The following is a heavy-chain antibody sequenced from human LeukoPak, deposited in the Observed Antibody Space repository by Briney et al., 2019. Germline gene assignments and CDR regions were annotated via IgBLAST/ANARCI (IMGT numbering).Heavy chain of an antibody. J-gene: IGHJ4*02. CDR2: IFYTGST. Sequence: SETLSLTCTISGGSISAYYWTWIRQPPGKGLEWIGYIFYTGSTNYNPPLTSRVTISVDTSKNQFSLKLSSVTAADTAVYYCARDRGDYGFDYWGQGILVTVSS. V-gene: IGHV4-59*01. D-gene: IGHD4-17*01. CDR3: ARDRGDYGFDY. CDR1: GGSISAYY.